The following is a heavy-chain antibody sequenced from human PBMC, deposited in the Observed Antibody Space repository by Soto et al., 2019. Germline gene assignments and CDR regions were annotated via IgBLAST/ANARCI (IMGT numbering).Heavy chain of an antibody. D-gene: IGHD1-26*01. CDR2: ISGSGGST. J-gene: IGHJ4*02. Sequence: GGSLRLSCAASGITFRNYAMSWVRQAPGKGLEWVSSISGSGGSTYYADSVKGRFTISRDNSKNTLYLQMNSLRAEDTAVYYCAKDPEWELPKYYFDYWGQGTLVTVSS. CDR1: GITFRNYA. V-gene: IGHV3-23*01. CDR3: AKDPEWELPKYYFDY.